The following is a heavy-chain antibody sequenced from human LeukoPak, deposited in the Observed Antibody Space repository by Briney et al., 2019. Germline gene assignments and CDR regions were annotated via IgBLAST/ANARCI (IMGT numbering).Heavy chain of an antibody. CDR3: ARGVSYCSGGSCYTEGDY. CDR2: ISAYNGNT. V-gene: IGHV1-18*01. J-gene: IGHJ4*02. Sequence: ASVKVSCKASGYTFTSYGISWVRQAPGQGLEWMGWISAYNGNTNYAQKLQGRVTMTTDTSTSTAYMELRSLRSDDTAVYYCARGVSYCSGGSCYTEGDYWGQGTLVTVSS. CDR1: GYTFTSYG. D-gene: IGHD2-15*01.